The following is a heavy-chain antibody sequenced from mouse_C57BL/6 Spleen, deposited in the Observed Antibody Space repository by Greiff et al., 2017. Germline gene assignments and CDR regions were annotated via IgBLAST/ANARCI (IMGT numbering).Heavy chain of an antibody. D-gene: IGHD2-4*01. CDR3: ASYDYDEGWFAY. CDR1: GFTFSSYA. CDR2: ISDGGSYT. V-gene: IGHV5-4*03. Sequence: DVKLVESGGGLVKPGGSLKLSCAASGFTFSSYAMSWVRQTPEKRLEWVATISDGGSYTYYPDNVKGRFTISRDNAKNNLYLQMSHLKSEDTAMYYCASYDYDEGWFAYWGQGTLVTVSA. J-gene: IGHJ3*01.